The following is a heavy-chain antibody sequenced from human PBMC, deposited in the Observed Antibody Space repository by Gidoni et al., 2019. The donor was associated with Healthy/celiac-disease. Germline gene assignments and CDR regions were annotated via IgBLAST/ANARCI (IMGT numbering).Heavy chain of an antibody. CDR1: GYTFTSYY. CDR3: ARGADADYDILTGYYR. D-gene: IGHD3-9*01. J-gene: IGHJ4*02. Sequence: QVQLVQSGAEVKKPGASVKVSCKASGYTFTSYYMHWVRQAPGQGLEWMGIINPSGGSTSYAQKFQGRVTMTRDTSTSTVYMELSSLRSEDTAVYYCARGADADYDILTGYYRWGQGTLVTVSS. V-gene: IGHV1-46*03. CDR2: INPSGGST.